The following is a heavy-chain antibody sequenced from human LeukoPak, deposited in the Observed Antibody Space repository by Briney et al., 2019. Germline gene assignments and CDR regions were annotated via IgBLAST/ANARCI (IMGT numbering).Heavy chain of an antibody. Sequence: PSETLSLTCTVSGYSISSGYYWGWIRQPPGKGLEWIGSIYHSGSTYYNPSLKSRVTISVDTSKNQFSLRLSSVTAADTAVYYCARGGGTRGYYFDYWGQGTLVTVSS. CDR1: GYSISSGYY. CDR3: ARGGGTRGYYFDY. D-gene: IGHD2-15*01. J-gene: IGHJ4*02. CDR2: IYHSGST. V-gene: IGHV4-38-2*02.